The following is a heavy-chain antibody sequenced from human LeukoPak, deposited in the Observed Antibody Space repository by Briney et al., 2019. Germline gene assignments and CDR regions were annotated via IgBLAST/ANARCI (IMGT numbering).Heavy chain of an antibody. D-gene: IGHD3-9*01. CDR3: ARDSLNYQLRYFDWLQKDYFDY. CDR1: GFTFSSHE. J-gene: IGHJ4*02. Sequence: GGSPRLSCAASGFTFSSHEMNWVRQAPGKGLEWVSYISSSGSTIYYADSVKGRFTISRDNAKNSLYLQMNSLRTEDTAVYYCARDSLNYQLRYFDWLQKDYFDYWGQGTLVTVSS. CDR2: ISSSGSTI. V-gene: IGHV3-48*03.